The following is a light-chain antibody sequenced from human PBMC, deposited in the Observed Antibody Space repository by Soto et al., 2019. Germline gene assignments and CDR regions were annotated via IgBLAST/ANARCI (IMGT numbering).Light chain of an antibody. V-gene: IGLV4-69*01. Sequence: QLVLTQSPSASASLGASGKLTCTLSSGHSNYAIAWHQQQPEKGPRFLMKLNSDGSHSKGDGIPDRFSGSSSGAERYLTISTLQSEDEADYYCQTWVTGIHIXXGGTKLXVL. CDR2: LNSDGSH. CDR1: SGHSNYA. CDR3: QTWVTGIHI. J-gene: IGLJ2*01.